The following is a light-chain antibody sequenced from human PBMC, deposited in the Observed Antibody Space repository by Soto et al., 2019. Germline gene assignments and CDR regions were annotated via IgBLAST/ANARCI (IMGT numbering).Light chain of an antibody. J-gene: IGKJ4*01. CDR2: GAS. V-gene: IGKV3-15*01. CDR1: QSVGTN. Sequence: EIVMTQSPASLSVSPGERATLSCRARQSVGTNLAWFQQKPGQAPRLLIYGASTRATGVPARFSGSGSGTEFTLTISSLQSEDFAVYYCQQRSNWPLTFGGGTKVDIK. CDR3: QQRSNWPLT.